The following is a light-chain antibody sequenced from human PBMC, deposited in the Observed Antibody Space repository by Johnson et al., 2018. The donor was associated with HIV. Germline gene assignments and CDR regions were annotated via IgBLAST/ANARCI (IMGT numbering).Light chain of an antibody. CDR3: GTRDSSLSAGLYG. J-gene: IGLJ1*01. CDR1: SSTIGNNY. V-gene: IGLV1-51*01. Sequence: QSVLTQPPSVSAAPGQKVTISCSGSSSTIGNNYVSWYQLLPGTAPKLLIYDNNKRPSGIPDRFSGSKSGTSATLGITGLQPGDEADVYCGTRDSSLSAGLYGFGSGTKVTVL. CDR2: DNN.